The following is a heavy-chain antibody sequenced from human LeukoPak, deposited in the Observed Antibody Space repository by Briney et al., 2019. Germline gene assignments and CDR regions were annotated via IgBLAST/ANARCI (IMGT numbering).Heavy chain of an antibody. J-gene: IGHJ4*02. CDR3: ASMGADFWSGSTYYFDY. CDR1: RYSISNGYY. CDR2: IFHSGAT. V-gene: IGHV4-38-2*02. D-gene: IGHD3-3*01. Sequence: SETLSLTCTVSRYSISNGYYWGWIRQPPGKGLEWIGSIFHSGATFYNPSLKSRVTISVDTSKNQFSLKLSSVTAADTAVYYCASMGADFWSGSTYYFDYWGQGTLVTVSS.